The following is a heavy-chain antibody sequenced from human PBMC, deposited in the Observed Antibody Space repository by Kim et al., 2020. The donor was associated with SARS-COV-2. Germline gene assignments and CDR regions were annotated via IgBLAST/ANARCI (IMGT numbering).Heavy chain of an antibody. Sequence: AQQFQGRVTIAADESTSTAYMELSSLRSEDTAVYYCARGSIVGITGGFDYWGQGTLVTVSS. V-gene: IGHV1-69*01. CDR3: ARGSIVGITGGFDY. J-gene: IGHJ4*02. D-gene: IGHD3-16*01.